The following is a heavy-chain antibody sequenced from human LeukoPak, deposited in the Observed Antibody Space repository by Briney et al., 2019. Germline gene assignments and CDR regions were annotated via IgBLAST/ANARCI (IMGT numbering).Heavy chain of an antibody. J-gene: IGHJ4*02. CDR3: ATGLPYYYGAGRLLASFDC. CDR1: GFTFSSYA. CDR2: ISGSGGST. V-gene: IGHV3-23*01. Sequence: PGGSLRLSCAASGFTFSSYAMSWVRQAPGKGLEWVSAISGSGGSTYYADSVKGRLTISRDNSKNTLYLQMNSLRAEDTAVYYCATGLPYYYGAGRLLASFDCWSQGTLVTVS. D-gene: IGHD3-10*01.